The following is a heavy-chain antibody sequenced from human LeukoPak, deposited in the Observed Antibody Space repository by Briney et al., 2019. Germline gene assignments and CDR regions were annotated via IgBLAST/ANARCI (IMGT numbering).Heavy chain of an antibody. V-gene: IGHV3-23*01. CDR3: AKDKGWGYSSYDYYGMDV. D-gene: IGHD1-26*01. J-gene: IGHJ6*02. CDR1: GFTFSSYA. CDR2: ISGSGGST. Sequence: GGSLRLSCAASGFTFSSYAMSWVRQAPGKGLEWVSGISGSGGSTYYADSVKGRFTISRDISKNTLYVQMNSLRAEDAAVYYCAKDKGWGYSSYDYYGMDVWGQGTTVTVS.